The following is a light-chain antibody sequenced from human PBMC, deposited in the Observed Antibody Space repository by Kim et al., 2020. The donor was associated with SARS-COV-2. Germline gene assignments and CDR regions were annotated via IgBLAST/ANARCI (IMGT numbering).Light chain of an antibody. Sequence: QSALTQPPSVSGSPGQSVTISCTGTSSDVGSYNRVSWYQQPPGTAPKLLIYEVSNRPSGVPDRFSGSKSGNTASLTISGLQAEDEADYYCNSYTSHSTFVFGTGTKVTVL. J-gene: IGLJ1*01. CDR3: NSYTSHSTFV. CDR2: EVS. CDR1: SSDVGSYNR. V-gene: IGLV2-18*02.